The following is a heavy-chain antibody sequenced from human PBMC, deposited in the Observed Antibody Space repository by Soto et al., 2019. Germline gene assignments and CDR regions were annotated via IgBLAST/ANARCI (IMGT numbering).Heavy chain of an antibody. D-gene: IGHD2-15*01. CDR3: ARQESHCDGDSCYSNAFDI. CDR2: IYPGDSDT. V-gene: IGHV5-51*01. J-gene: IGHJ3*02. Sequence: PGESLKISCEGSGYNFASYWIGWIRQMPGQGLEWMGIIYPGDSDTRYSPSFQGQVTISADKSIGAAYLQWSSLKASDTAMYYCARQESHCDGDSCYSNAFDIWGQGTKVTVSS. CDR1: GYNFASYW.